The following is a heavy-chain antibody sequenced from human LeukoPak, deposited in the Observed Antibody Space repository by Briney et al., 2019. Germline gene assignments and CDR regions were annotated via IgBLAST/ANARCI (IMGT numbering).Heavy chain of an antibody. Sequence: ASVKVSCKASGYTFTSYGISWVRQAPGQGLEWMGWISAYNGNTNYAQKLQGRVTMTTDTSTSTAYMELRSLRSDDTAVYYCAVTHDYSNYGPFDPWGQGTLVSVSS. CDR2: ISAYNGNT. J-gene: IGHJ5*02. V-gene: IGHV1-18*01. D-gene: IGHD4-11*01. CDR1: GYTFTSYG. CDR3: AVTHDYSNYGPFDP.